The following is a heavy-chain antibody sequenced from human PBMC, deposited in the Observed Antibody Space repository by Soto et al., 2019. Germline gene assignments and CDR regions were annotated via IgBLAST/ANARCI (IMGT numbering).Heavy chain of an antibody. V-gene: IGHV4-30-2*01. Sequence: QLQLQESGSGLVKPSQTLSLTCAVSGGSISSGGYSWSWIRQPPGKGLEWIGYIYHSGSTYYNPSLKSRVAISVDRSKNRFSLKLSSVPAADTAVYYCAAGGGLPRYSWGQGTLVTVSS. J-gene: IGHJ4*02. CDR1: GGSISSGGYS. D-gene: IGHD5-12*01. CDR3: AAGGGLPRYS. CDR2: IYHSGST.